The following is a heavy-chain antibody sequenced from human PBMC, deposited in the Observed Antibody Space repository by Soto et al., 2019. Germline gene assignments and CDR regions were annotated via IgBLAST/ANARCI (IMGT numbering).Heavy chain of an antibody. Sequence: SEILSLTCAVYGGSFSDYSHFWGWIRQPPGKGLEWIGEIDHSGNTNYNPSLKSRVTISLDTSKNQFSLRVNSVTAADTAVYYCARRGGVGATTFDYWGQGTLVTVSS. CDR3: ARRGGVGATTFDY. CDR2: IDHSGNT. V-gene: IGHV4-34*01. CDR1: GGSFSDYSHF. D-gene: IGHD1-26*01. J-gene: IGHJ4*02.